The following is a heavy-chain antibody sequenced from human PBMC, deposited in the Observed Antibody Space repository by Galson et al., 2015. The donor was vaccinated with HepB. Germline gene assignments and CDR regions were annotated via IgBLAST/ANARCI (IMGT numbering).Heavy chain of an antibody. Sequence: SLRLSCAASGFTVSSNYMSWVRQAPGKGLEWVSVIYSGGSTYYADSVKGRFTISRDNSKNTLYLQMNSLRAEDTAVYYCARGSLGSGSYYHNWGQGTLVTVSS. D-gene: IGHD3-10*01. V-gene: IGHV3-66*01. CDR1: GFTVSSNY. J-gene: IGHJ4*02. CDR2: IYSGGST. CDR3: ARGSLGSGSYYHN.